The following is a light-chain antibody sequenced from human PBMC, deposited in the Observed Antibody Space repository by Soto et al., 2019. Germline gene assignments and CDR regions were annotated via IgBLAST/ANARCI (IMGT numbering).Light chain of an antibody. J-gene: IGKJ2*01. CDR2: DAS. V-gene: IGKV1-5*01. Sequence: DIQMTQSPSTLSASVGDRVTITCRASQSISSWLAWYQQKPGKAPKLLIYDASSLESGGPSRFSGSGSATEFTLTISSLQPDDFGTYYCQQYNSYSSFGQGTKLEIK. CDR1: QSISSW. CDR3: QQYNSYSS.